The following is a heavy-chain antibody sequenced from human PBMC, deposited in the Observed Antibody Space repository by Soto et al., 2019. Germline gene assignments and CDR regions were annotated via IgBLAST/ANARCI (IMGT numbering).Heavy chain of an antibody. D-gene: IGHD2-15*01. CDR2: IKSKTDGGTT. V-gene: IGHV3-15*01. J-gene: IGHJ5*02. CDR3: TTGLWRIAVVVVSTGYFNP. CDR1: GFTISDAW. Sequence: GGSLRLSCAASGFTISDAWMSWVRQAPGKGLDWVGRIKSKTDGGTTEYAAPVRGRFTLSRDDSKNTLYLQLNSLKTEDTAVYYCTTGLWRIAVVVVSTGYFNPWGQGT.